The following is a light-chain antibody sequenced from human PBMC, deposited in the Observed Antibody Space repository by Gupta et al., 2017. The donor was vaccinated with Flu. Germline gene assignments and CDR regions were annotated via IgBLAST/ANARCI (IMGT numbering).Light chain of an antibody. Sequence: DIQMTQSPSTLSASVGDRVTITCRASQSISSWLAWYQQKPGKAPKLLIYKASSLESGVPSRFSGSGSGKEFTLTISSRQPDDFATYYCQQYNSYSPATFGQGTXLEIK. CDR2: KAS. J-gene: IGKJ2*01. V-gene: IGKV1-5*03. CDR1: QSISSW. CDR3: QQYNSYSPAT.